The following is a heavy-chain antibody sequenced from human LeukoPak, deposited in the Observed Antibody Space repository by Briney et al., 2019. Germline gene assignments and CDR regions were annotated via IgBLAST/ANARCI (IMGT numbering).Heavy chain of an antibody. CDR2: IFGGGKT. CDR3: AAWRGSSWFDY. D-gene: IGHD6-13*01. Sequence: GGSLRLSCAVSGFPVSSNHMGWVRQAPGKGLEWVSVIFGGGKTSYAGSVQGRVTLSRDNSKNTLYLQMIRLRVEDTAVYYCAAWRGSSWFDYWGQGTPVTVSS. CDR1: GFPVSSNH. J-gene: IGHJ4*02. V-gene: IGHV3-53*01.